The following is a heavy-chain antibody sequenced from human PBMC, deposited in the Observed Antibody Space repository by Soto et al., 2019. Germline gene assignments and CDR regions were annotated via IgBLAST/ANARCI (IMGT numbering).Heavy chain of an antibody. J-gene: IGHJ4*02. CDR3: ARYYYGDCHFDY. CDR2: IYYSGST. CDR1: GGSISSGGYY. D-gene: IGHD4-17*01. V-gene: IGHV4-31*03. Sequence: SETLSLTCTVSGGSISSGGYYWSWIRQHPGKGLEWIGYIYYSGSTYYNPYLKSRVTISVDTSKNQFSLKLSSVTAADTAVYYCARYYYGDCHFDYWGQGTLVTVSS.